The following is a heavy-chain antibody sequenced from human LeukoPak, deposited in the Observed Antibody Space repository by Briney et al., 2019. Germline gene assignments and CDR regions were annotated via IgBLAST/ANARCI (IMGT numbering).Heavy chain of an antibody. CDR3: ARHPFATPFDF. V-gene: IGHV4-59*08. CDR2: VYHTGNT. Sequence: SETLSLTCTVSGGSFSGSSWSWIRLPPGKGLEWIGYVYHTGNTNYNPSLRSRPTISLDKSKNDVTLNLRYVPAAGTAIYYCARHPFATPFDFWGRGSLVSVS. CDR1: GGSFSGSS. J-gene: IGHJ4*02.